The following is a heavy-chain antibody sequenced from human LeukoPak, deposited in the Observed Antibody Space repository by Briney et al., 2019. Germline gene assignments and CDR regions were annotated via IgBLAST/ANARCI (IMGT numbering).Heavy chain of an antibody. CDR3: ARGTRRWGPGAFDI. CDR2: INHSGST. D-gene: IGHD3-16*01. CDR1: GGSFSGYY. Sequence: SETLSLTCAVYGGSFSGYYWSWIRQPPGKGLDWIGEINHSGSTNYNPSLKSRVTISVDTSKNQFSLKLSSVTAADTAVYYCARGTRRWGPGAFDIWGQGTMVTVSS. J-gene: IGHJ3*02. V-gene: IGHV4-34*01.